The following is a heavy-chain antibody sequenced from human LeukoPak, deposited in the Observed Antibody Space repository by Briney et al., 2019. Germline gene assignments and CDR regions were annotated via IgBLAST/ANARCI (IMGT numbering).Heavy chain of an antibody. D-gene: IGHD3-22*01. J-gene: IGHJ4*02. V-gene: IGHV4-61*02. CDR2: IYTSGST. CDR1: GGSISSGGYY. CDR3: ARGSRSARYYYDSSGKHDDY. Sequence: IPSETLSLTCTVSGGSISSGGYYWSWIRQPAGKGLEWIGRIYTSGSTNYNPSLKSRVTISVDTSKNQFSLKLSSVTAADTAVYYCARGSRSARYYYDSSGKHDDYWGQGTLVTVSS.